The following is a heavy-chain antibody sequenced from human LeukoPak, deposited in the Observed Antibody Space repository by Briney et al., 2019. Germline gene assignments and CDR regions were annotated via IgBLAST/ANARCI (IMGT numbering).Heavy chain of an antibody. V-gene: IGHV3-11*04. J-gene: IGHJ5*01. CDR1: GFTFSDYY. CDR2: ISSSGSTI. Sequence: GGSLRLSCAASGFTFSDYYMSWIRQAPGKGLEWVSYISSSGSTIYYPDSVKGRFTISRDNSKNTLYLQMNSLRAEDTAVYYCGYYNSGSYSTPDSWGQGTQVTVSS. D-gene: IGHD3-10*01. CDR3: GYYNSGSYSTPDS.